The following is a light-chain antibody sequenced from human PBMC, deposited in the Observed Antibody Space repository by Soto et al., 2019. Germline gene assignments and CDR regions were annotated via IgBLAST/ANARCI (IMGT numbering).Light chain of an antibody. CDR3: QQAYSFPLT. CDR2: AAS. V-gene: IGKV1-12*01. J-gene: IGKJ4*01. CDR1: QDIRSW. Sequence: DIQMTQSTSSVSASVGDRVTITCRASQDIRSWLGWYQQKPGKAPKVLIYAASSLQSGVPSRFSGSGSGTDFTLTISSLQTEDFATYYCQQAYSFPLTIGGGTRVEIK.